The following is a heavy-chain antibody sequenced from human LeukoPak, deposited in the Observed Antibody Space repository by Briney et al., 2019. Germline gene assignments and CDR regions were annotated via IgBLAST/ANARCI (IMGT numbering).Heavy chain of an antibody. D-gene: IGHD6-19*01. V-gene: IGHV3-48*02. CDR2: ISSWSSAT. Sequence: GGSLRLSCAASGFXFSNYNINWVRQAPGKGLEWVSHISSWSSATYYADSVKGRFTISRDNAKNSLYLKLNSLRDEDSAVYYCARVSGSGWFPDYWGQGTLVTVSS. CDR1: GFXFSNYN. CDR3: ARVSGSGWFPDY. J-gene: IGHJ4*02.